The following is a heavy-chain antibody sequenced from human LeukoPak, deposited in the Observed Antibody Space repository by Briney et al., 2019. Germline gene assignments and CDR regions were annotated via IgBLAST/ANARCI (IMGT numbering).Heavy chain of an antibody. CDR3: ARPKGYSSGWYTGYYFDY. CDR2: ISAYNGNT. D-gene: IGHD6-19*01. CDR1: GYTFTSYG. Sequence: ASVKVSCKASGYTFTSYGISCVRQAPGQGLEWMGWISAYNGNTNYAQKLQGRVTMTTDTSTSTAYMELRSLRSDDTAVYYCARPKGYSSGWYTGYYFDYWGQGTLVTVSS. J-gene: IGHJ4*02. V-gene: IGHV1-18*01.